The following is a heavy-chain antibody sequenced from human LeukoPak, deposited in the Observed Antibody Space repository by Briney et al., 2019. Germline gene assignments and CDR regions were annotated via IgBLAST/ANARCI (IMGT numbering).Heavy chain of an antibody. J-gene: IGHJ4*02. CDR2: IYGDDDK. CDR1: GFSLSTSGVG. D-gene: IGHD2-21*01. Sequence: SGPTLVNPTQTLTLTCTFSGFSLSTSGVGVGWIRQPPGKALEWLALIYGDDDKRYSPSLKSRLIITKDTSKNQVVLTMTNMDPVDTATFYCVHRPGRGIPAAHWGQGTLVTVSS. V-gene: IGHV2-5*02. CDR3: VHRPGRGIPAAH.